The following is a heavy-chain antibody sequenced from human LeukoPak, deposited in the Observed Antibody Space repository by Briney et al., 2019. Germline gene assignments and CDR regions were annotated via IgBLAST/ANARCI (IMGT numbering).Heavy chain of an antibody. J-gene: IGHJ4*02. CDR2: IWYDGSNK. Sequence: GGSLRLSCAASGFTFSSYGMHWVRQAPGKGLEWVAVIWYDGSNKYYADSVKGRFTISRDNSKNTLYLQMNSLRAEGTAVYYCAKQYYYDSSGYFDYWGQGTLVTVSS. V-gene: IGHV3-33*06. CDR3: AKQYYYDSSGYFDY. CDR1: GFTFSSYG. D-gene: IGHD3-22*01.